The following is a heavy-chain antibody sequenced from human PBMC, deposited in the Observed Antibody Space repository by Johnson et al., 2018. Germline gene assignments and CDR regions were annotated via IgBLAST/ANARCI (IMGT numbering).Heavy chain of an antibody. D-gene: IGHD3-22*01. Sequence: VQLVETGGGLVKPGGSLRLSCAASGFTFSDYYMSWIRQAPGKGLEWVSYISISGSTIYYADSVKGRFTISRDNAKNSLYLQMNSLRAGDTAVYYCARVGRYYDSSGYLTDAFDIWGQGTMVTVSS. CDR1: GFTFSDYY. CDR2: ISISGSTI. CDR3: ARVGRYYDSSGYLTDAFDI. J-gene: IGHJ3*02. V-gene: IGHV3-11*01.